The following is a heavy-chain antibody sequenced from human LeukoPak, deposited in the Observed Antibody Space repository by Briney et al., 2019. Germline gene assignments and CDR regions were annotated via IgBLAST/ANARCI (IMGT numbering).Heavy chain of an antibody. Sequence: GGSLRLSCVASVFTFSTYWMSWVRQAPGKGLEWVANLKQDGSVKHYVDSVKGRFTISRDNAKNSLYLQMTNLRAEDTAVYCWATSADSPGNSWGQGTRIPVSS. CDR2: LKQDGSVK. V-gene: IGHV3-7*01. D-gene: IGHD4-23*01. CDR3: ATSADSPGNS. CDR1: VFTFSTYW. J-gene: IGHJ4*02.